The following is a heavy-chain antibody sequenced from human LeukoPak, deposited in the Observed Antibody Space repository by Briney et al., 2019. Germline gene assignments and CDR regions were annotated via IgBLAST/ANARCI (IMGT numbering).Heavy chain of an antibody. CDR1: GFTLSSYS. Sequence: PGGSLRLSCAASGFTLSSYSMNWVRQAPGKGLERVSYITSSSSTIYYADSVKGRFTISRDNAKNSLYLQMNSLRDEDTAVYYCARGGVAGRWYWGQGTLVTVSS. D-gene: IGHD6-19*01. V-gene: IGHV3-48*02. CDR3: ARGGVAGRWY. J-gene: IGHJ4*02. CDR2: ITSSSSTI.